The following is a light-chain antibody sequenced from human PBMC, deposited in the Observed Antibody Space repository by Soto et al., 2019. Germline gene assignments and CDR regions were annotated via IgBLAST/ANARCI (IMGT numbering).Light chain of an antibody. CDR1: QSLLYSSNNKNY. CDR2: WAS. CDR3: QQYYSIPPT. V-gene: IGKV4-1*01. J-gene: IGKJ4*01. Sequence: DIVMTQSPDSLAVSLGERATINCKSSQSLLYSSNNKNYLTWYQHKPGQPPKLLIYWASTRKSGVPDRFSGSGSGTDFTPTISSLQAEDVAVYYCQQYYSIPPTFGGGTKVDIK.